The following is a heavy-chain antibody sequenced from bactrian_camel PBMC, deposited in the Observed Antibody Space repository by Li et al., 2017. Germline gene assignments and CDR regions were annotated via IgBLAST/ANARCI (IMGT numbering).Heavy chain of an antibody. CDR1: GETGVLYY. CDR3: ERAVSYSNYDLAFGY. J-gene: IGHJ6*01. CDR2: IGSDGST. V-gene: IGHV3S55*01. Sequence: VQLVESGGGSVQAGGSLRLSCAASGETGVLYYMAWFRQAPGKERERVAAIGSDGSTLYADSVKGRFTISNDNAENTLSLEMNSLKPEDTAAYYCERAVSYSNYDLAFGYWGKGTQVTVS. D-gene: IGHD4*01.